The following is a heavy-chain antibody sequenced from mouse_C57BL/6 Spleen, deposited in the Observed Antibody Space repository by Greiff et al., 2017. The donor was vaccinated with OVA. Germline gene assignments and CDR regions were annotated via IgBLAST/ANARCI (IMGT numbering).Heavy chain of an antibody. CDR2: IDPETGGT. CDR1: GYTFTDYE. V-gene: IGHV1-15*01. Sequence: QVQLQQSGAELVRPGASVTLSCKASGYTFTDYEMHWVKQTPVHGLEWIGAIDPETGGTAYNQKFKGKAILTADKSSSTAYIELRSLTSEDSAVYYCTRQFAYWGQGTLVTVSA. J-gene: IGHJ3*01. CDR3: TRQFAY.